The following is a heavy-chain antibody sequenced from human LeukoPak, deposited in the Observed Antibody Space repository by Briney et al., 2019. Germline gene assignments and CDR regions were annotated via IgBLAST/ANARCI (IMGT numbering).Heavy chain of an antibody. CDR2: ISWNSGSI. Sequence: GGSLRLSCAASGFTFDDYAMHWVRQAPGKGLEWVSGISWNSGSIGYADSVKGRFTISRDNAKNSLYLQMNSLRAEDTVLYYCAKDFWYYYDSSGYFDYWGQGTLVTVSS. CDR3: AKDFWYYYDSSGYFDY. D-gene: IGHD3-22*01. V-gene: IGHV3-9*01. CDR1: GFTFDDYA. J-gene: IGHJ4*02.